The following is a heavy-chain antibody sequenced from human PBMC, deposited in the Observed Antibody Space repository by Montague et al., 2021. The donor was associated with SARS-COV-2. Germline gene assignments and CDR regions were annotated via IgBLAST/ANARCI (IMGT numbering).Heavy chain of an antibody. D-gene: IGHD3-16*01. J-gene: IGHJ4*02. CDR2: ISKSGEST. Sequence: SLRLSCAASGFAFSTYAMSWVRQAPGKGLEWVSSISKSGESTFYADSVKGRFTISRDNSQNTLYLQVNSLRAEDTAVYYCAKRPSWADNWGQGTLVTVSS. CDR3: AKRPSWADN. CDR1: GFAFSTYA. V-gene: IGHV3-23*01.